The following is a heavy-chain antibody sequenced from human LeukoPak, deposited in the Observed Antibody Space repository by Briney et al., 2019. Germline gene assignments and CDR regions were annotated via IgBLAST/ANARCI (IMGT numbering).Heavy chain of an antibody. D-gene: IGHD3-22*01. V-gene: IGHV3-33*01. J-gene: IGHJ4*02. CDR3: ARDEGKYYDSSGYYYN. Sequence: GGSLRLSCAASGFTFSSYGMHWVRQAPGKGLEWVAVMWYDGSNKYYADSVKGRFTISRDNSKNTLYLQMNSLRAEDTAVYYCARDEGKYYDSSGYYYNWGQGTLVAVSS. CDR1: GFTFSSYG. CDR2: MWYDGSNK.